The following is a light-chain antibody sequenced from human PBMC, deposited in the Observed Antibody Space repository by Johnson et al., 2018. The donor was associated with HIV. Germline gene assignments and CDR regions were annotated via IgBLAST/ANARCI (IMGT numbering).Light chain of an antibody. CDR2: ENN. J-gene: IGLJ1*01. V-gene: IGLV1-51*02. CDR3: GTWDSSLSAS. CDR1: SSNIGDNY. Sequence: SVLTQPPSVSAAPGQRVTISCSGRSSNIGDNYVSWYQQLPGTAPKLLIYENNKRPSGIPDRFSGSKSGTSATLGITGLQTGDEADYYCGTWDSSLSASFGTGTKVTVL.